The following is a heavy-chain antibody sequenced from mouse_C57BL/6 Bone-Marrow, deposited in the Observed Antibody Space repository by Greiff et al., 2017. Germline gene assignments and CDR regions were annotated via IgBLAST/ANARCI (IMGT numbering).Heavy chain of an antibody. D-gene: IGHD2-4*01. Sequence: EVKLQQSGPGLAKPSQTLSFTCSVTGYSITSDYWNWIRKFPGNKLEYMGYISYSGSTYYNPSLKSRISITRDTSKNQYYLQLNSVTTDDTATYYWASYDYDRAWFAYWGQGTLVTVSA. CDR1: GYSITSDY. CDR2: ISYSGST. V-gene: IGHV3-8*01. CDR3: ASYDYDRAWFAY. J-gene: IGHJ3*01.